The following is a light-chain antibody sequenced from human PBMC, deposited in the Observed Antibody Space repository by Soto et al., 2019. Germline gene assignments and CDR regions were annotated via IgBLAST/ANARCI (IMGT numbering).Light chain of an antibody. CDR3: QHRYSTRT. CDR1: QDIGAY. CDR2: AAS. J-gene: IGKJ1*01. V-gene: IGKV1-39*01. Sequence: DIQMTQSPSSLSASIGDRVTISCRASQDIGAYVNWYQHKQGKAPRVLMYAASNLKSGVPPRFSGSGVGRDFTLTISDLQPEDFATYYCQHRYSTRTFGQGTKVERK.